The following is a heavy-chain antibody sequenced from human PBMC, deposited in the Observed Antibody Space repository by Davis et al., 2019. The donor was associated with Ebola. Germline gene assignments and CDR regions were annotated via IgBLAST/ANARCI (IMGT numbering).Heavy chain of an antibody. J-gene: IGHJ3*02. CDR3: ARGIVGATTNGDAFDI. Sequence: PSETLSLTCALYGGSFSGYYWSWVRQAPGKGLEWVSVIYSGGSTYYADSVKGRFTISRDNSKNTLYLQMNSLRAEDTAVYYCARGIVGATTNGDAFDIWGQGTMVTVSS. D-gene: IGHD1-26*01. V-gene: IGHV3-66*01. CDR2: IYSGGST. CDR1: GGSFSGYY.